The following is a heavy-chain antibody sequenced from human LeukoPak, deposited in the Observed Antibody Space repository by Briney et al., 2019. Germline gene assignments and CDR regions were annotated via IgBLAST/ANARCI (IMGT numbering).Heavy chain of an antibody. V-gene: IGHV4-4*07. CDR1: GGSISNYF. CDR2: IYTSGST. CDR3: ASLTTADAFDI. J-gene: IGHJ3*02. D-gene: IGHD3-22*01. Sequence: SETLSLTCTVSGGSISNYFWSWFRQPAGKGLEWIGRIYTSGSTNYNPSLKSRVTISVDTSKNQFSLKVSSVTAADTAVYYCASLTTADAFDIWGQGTMVTVSS.